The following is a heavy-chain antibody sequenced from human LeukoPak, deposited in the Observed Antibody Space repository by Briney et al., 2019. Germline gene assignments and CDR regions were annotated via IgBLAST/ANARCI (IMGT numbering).Heavy chain of an antibody. J-gene: IGHJ6*03. CDR3: AKGGVVPAANAYPPRYYYYYYMDV. V-gene: IGHV3-23*01. Sequence: GGSLRLSCEASGFTFGSHAMYWVRQAPGKGLEWVAGIFGSGGSPHYADPVKGRFTISRDNSKNPLYLQMNSLRAEETAVYYCAKGGVVPAANAYPPRYYYYYYMDVWGKGTTVTVSS. CDR1: GFTFGSHA. CDR2: IFGSGGSP. D-gene: IGHD2-2*01.